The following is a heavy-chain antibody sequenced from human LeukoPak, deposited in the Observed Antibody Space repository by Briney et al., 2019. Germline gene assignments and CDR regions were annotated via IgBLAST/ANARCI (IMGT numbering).Heavy chain of an antibody. D-gene: IGHD6-19*01. Sequence: PGGSLRLSCAASGFTFSSYAMSWVRQAPGKGLEWVSAISGSGGSTYYADSVKGRFTISRDNSKNTLYLQMNSLRAEDTAVYYCARDSPKQWLVTDAFDIWGQGTMVTVSS. CDR3: ARDSPKQWLVTDAFDI. V-gene: IGHV3-23*01. J-gene: IGHJ3*02. CDR1: GFTFSSYA. CDR2: ISGSGGST.